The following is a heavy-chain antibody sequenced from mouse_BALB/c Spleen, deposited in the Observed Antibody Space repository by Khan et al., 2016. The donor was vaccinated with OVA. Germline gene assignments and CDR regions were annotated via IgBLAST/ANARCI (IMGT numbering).Heavy chain of an antibody. CDR2: ISYSGST. CDR1: GYSITSDYA. V-gene: IGHV3-2*02. D-gene: IGHD1-1*01. J-gene: IGHJ1*01. Sequence: EVQLQESGPGLVKPSQSLSLTCTVTGYSITSDYAWNWIRQFPGNKLEWMGYISYSGSTTYNPSLKSRISITRDTSKNQFFLQLNSVTTEDTATYYCARRTTLVYYWYFDVWGAGTTVAVSS. CDR3: ARRTTLVYYWYFDV.